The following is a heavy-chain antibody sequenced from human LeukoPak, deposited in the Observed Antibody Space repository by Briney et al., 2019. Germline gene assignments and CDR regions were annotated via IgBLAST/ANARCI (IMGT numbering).Heavy chain of an antibody. CDR3: ARSFIGISYYYYYMDV. CDR1: GYSFTSYG. D-gene: IGHD2/OR15-2a*01. J-gene: IGHJ6*03. CDR2: ISGYNGNT. V-gene: IGHV1-18*01. Sequence: GSVKVSCKASGYSFTSYGISWVRQAPGQGLEWMGWISGYNGNTNYAQKFQGRVTMTTDTSTSTAYMELRSLRSDDTAVYYCARSFIGISYYYYYMDVWGKGTRSPSP.